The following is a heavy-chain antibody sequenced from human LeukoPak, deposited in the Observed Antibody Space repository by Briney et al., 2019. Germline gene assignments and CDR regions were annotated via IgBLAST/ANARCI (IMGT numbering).Heavy chain of an antibody. Sequence: EGSLRLSCAASGVIFSSYAMHWVRQAPGKGLEWVAVISYDGSNEYYADSVKGRFTISRDNSKNTLYLQMNSLRAEDTAVYYCARALSGSYNNWFDPWGQGTLVTVSS. D-gene: IGHD3-10*01. J-gene: IGHJ5*02. V-gene: IGHV3-30*04. CDR1: GVIFSSYA. CDR2: ISYDGSNE. CDR3: ARALSGSYNNWFDP.